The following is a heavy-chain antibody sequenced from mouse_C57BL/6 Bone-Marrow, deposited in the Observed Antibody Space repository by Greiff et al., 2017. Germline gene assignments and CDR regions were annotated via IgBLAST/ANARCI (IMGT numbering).Heavy chain of an antibody. Sequence: VQLQQPGAELVKPGASVKLSCKASGYTFTSYWMHWVKPRPGQGLEWIGMINPNSGSTNYNEKFKSKATLTVDKSSSTAYMQLSSLTSADSAVYYCASGGRRSFYYFDYWGQGTTLTVSS. CDR1: GYTFTSYW. D-gene: IGHD3-3*01. CDR3: ASGGRRSFYYFDY. J-gene: IGHJ2*01. V-gene: IGHV1-64*01. CDR2: INPNSGST.